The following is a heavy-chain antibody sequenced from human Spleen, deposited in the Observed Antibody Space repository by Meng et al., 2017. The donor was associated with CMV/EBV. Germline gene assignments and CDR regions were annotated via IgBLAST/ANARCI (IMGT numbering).Heavy chain of an antibody. CDR2: ISRSGTNI. J-gene: IGHJ6*02. V-gene: IGHV3-11*01. CDR1: GFTFSDHY. Sequence: GGSLRLSCAVSGFTFSDHYMSWIRQAPGKELDWVSDISRSGTNIYYADSVRGRFTISRDNAKKSLYLQMTSLRAEDTAVYYCVRYANSQYGMDVWGQGTTVTVSS. CDR3: VRYANSQYGMDV. D-gene: IGHD2-21*01.